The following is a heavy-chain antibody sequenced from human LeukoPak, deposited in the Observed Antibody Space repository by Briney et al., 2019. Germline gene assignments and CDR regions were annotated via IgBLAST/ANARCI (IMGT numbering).Heavy chain of an antibody. CDR2: IGRSGDRTT. V-gene: IGHV3-48*04. CDR3: ARIAVASLSFDY. Sequence: GGSLRLSCAASGFTVSIYSLNWVRQAPGKGLEWVAYIGRSGDRTTKYADSVKGRFTISRDNAEDSLFLQMNSLRAEDTAVYYCARIAVASLSFDYWGQGTLVTVSS. D-gene: IGHD6-19*01. J-gene: IGHJ4*02. CDR1: GFTVSIYS.